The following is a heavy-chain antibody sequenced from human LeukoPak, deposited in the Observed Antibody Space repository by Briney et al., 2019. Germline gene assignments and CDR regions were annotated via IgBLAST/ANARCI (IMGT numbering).Heavy chain of an antibody. CDR3: AEGGYNQDFDY. CDR1: GFTFSSYA. CDR2: ISSTGSTT. J-gene: IGHJ4*02. D-gene: IGHD5-24*01. Sequence: GGSLRLSCAATGFTFSSYAMSWVRQAPRKGLEWVLAISSTGSTTYYIDSVKGRFTVSRDNSKNTLYLQMNSLRVEDTAVYYCAEGGYNQDFDYWGQGTLVTVSS. V-gene: IGHV3-23*01.